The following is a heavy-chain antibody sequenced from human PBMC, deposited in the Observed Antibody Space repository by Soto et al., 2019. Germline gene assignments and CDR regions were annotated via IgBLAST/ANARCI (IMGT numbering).Heavy chain of an antibody. J-gene: IGHJ4*02. D-gene: IGHD5-18*01. Sequence: QVVLQESGPGLVKPSETLSLTCSVSGRSITSYYWSWVRQPPGKGLEWIGYIYDNGITSQNPSLTSRVTLSADTSQNQFSLKLTSVTGADTAVSYCARASDLNGYVNDFDSWGQGIVVTV. CDR1: GRSITSYY. CDR2: IYDNGIT. CDR3: ARASDLNGYVNDFDS. V-gene: IGHV4-59*12.